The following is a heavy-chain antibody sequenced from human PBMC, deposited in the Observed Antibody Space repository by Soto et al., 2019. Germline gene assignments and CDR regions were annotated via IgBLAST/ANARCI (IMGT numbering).Heavy chain of an antibody. Sequence: PGGSLRPSCAASGLIFSNACINWVRQAPGKGLEWVGRVKSKTDGGTTDFAAPVKGRFAISRDDSKNMVYLEMNSLKTEDTAIYYCTTDSYMTNIIVRFDYWGHGTLVTVSS. V-gene: IGHV3-15*07. J-gene: IGHJ4*01. CDR2: VKSKTDGGTT. CDR1: GLIFSNAC. CDR3: TTDSYMTNIIVRFDY. D-gene: IGHD4-17*01.